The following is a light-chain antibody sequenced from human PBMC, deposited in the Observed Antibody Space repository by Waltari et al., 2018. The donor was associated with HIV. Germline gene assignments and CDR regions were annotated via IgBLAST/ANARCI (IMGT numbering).Light chain of an antibody. CDR2: SNN. CDR1: SSNIGSNT. J-gene: IGLJ1*01. Sequence: QSVLTQPTSASGTPGQRVTISCSGSSSNIGSNTVNWYQQLPGTAPKLLIYSNNQRPSGVPDRFSGSKSGTSASLAISGLQSEDEADYYCAAWDDSLNGYVFGTGTKVNVL. CDR3: AAWDDSLNGYV. V-gene: IGLV1-44*01.